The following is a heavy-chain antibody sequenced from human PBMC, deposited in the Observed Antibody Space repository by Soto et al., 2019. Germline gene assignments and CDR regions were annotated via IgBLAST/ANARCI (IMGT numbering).Heavy chain of an antibody. Sequence: PGGSLRLSCVAAGFIFVTYAMIWVRQAPGKGLEWVSAISGSGGTTYYADSVKGRLTISRDNSKNILYLQLNSLRVEDTAVYYCAKGRGRFKSGVQKTFDSWGQGTLVTVSS. J-gene: IGHJ4*02. CDR2: ISGSGGTT. V-gene: IGHV3-23*01. CDR1: GFIFVTYA. D-gene: IGHD2-8*01. CDR3: AKGRGRFKSGVQKTFDS.